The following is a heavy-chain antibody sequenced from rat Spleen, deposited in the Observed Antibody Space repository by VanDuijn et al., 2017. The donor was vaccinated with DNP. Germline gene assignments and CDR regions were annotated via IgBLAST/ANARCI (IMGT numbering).Heavy chain of an antibody. V-gene: IGHV5-22*01. Sequence: EVQLVESGGGLVQPGRSLKLSCAASGFTFSDYYMAWVRQAPTKGLEWVAYISYNGGSTYYGDSVKGRFTISRDNAKNTLYLQMSSLRSEDMATYYCARWNSGHFDYWGQGVMVPVSS. CDR2: ISYNGGST. D-gene: IGHD4-3*01. CDR3: ARWNSGHFDY. CDR1: GFTFSDYY. J-gene: IGHJ2*01.